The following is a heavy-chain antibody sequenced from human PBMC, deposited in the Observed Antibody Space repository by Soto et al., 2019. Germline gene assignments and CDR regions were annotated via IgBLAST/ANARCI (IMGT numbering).Heavy chain of an antibody. V-gene: IGHV4-61*01. Sequence: QVQLQESGPGLVKPSETLSLTCTVSGGSVTSGSYYWSWIRQPPGKGLEWIGYIYYSGSYSGSASSNPSLKSRVPISVDTSKNQISLKLSSVSAADTAVYYCARDQGIALAVFDYWGQGTLVTVSS. D-gene: IGHD6-19*01. CDR3: ARDQGIALAVFDY. CDR1: GGSVTSGSYY. CDR2: IYYSGSYSGSA. J-gene: IGHJ4*02.